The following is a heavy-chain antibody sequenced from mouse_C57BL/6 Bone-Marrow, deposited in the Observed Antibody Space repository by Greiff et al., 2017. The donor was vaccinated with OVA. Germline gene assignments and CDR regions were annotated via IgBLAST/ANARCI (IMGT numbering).Heavy chain of an antibody. J-gene: IGHJ4*01. CDR1: GYTFTSYW. D-gene: IGHD3-2*02. V-gene: IGHV1-53*01. CDR3: ARGRRQLRLQNAMDY. CDR2: INPSNGGT. Sequence: VQLQQPGTELVKPGASVKLSCKASGYTFTSYWMHWVKQRPGQGLEWIGNINPSNGGTNYNEKFKSKATLTVDKSSSTAYRQLSSLTSEDSAVYYCARGRRQLRLQNAMDYWGQGTSVTVSS.